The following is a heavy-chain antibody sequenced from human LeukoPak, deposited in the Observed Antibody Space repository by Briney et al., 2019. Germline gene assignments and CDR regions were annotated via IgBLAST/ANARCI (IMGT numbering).Heavy chain of an antibody. CDR3: AKSQSHIVVVVAAITPEY. CDR1: GFTFSSYA. V-gene: IGHV3-23*01. D-gene: IGHD2-15*01. J-gene: IGHJ4*02. Sequence: GGSLRLSCAASGFTFSSYAMGWVRQAPGKGLEWVSSIGGSGGGTYYADSVKGRFTISRDNSKNTLYLQINSLRAEDTAVYYCAKSQSHIVVVVAAITPEYWGQGTLVTVSS. CDR2: IGGSGGGT.